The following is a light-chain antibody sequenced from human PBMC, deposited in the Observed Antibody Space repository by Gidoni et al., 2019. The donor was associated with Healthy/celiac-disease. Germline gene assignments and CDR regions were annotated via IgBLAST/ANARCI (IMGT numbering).Light chain of an antibody. Sequence: VRTQSRRSLPVTPGEPASITCRSSQSLLHSNGYNYLDWYLQKPGQSPQLLIYLGSNRASRVPARFRGSGSGTDFTLIIRRVESEYVGVYYCMQALHTPPTFGQGTKVEIK. V-gene: IGKV2-28*01. CDR2: LGS. CDR1: QSLLHSNGYNY. J-gene: IGKJ1*01. CDR3: MQALHTPPT.